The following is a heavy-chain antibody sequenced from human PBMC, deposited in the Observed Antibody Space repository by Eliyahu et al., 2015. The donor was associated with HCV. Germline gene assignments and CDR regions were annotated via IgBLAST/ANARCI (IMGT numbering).Heavy chain of an antibody. J-gene: IGHJ5*01. CDR3: AKESEYQLDGFDS. CDR2: IRNDGHTE. V-gene: IGHV3-33*03. D-gene: IGHD2-2*01. CDR1: GFTFSNYG. Sequence: QVQLVESGGGVVQPGKSLRLSCVASGFTFSNYGMPWVRQAPGKGLGGVAVIRNDGHTEXYGDSVKGRFAISRDDSKNTLYXQMNSLKADDTAIYYCAKESEYQLDGFDSWGQRTQVTVS.